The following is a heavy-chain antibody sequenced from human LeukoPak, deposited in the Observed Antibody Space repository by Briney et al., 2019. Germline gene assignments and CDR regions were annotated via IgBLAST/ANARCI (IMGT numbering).Heavy chain of an antibody. D-gene: IGHD5-12*01. CDR2: IIPIFGTA. J-gene: IGHJ4*02. CDR1: GGTFSSCA. V-gene: IGHV1-69*05. Sequence: SVKVSCKASGGTFSSCAISWVRQAPGQGLEWMGGIIPIFGTANYAQKFQGRVTITTDESTSTAYMELSSLRSEDTAVYYCARVGVDIVATFMGSFDYWGQGTLVTVSS. CDR3: ARVGVDIVATFMGSFDY.